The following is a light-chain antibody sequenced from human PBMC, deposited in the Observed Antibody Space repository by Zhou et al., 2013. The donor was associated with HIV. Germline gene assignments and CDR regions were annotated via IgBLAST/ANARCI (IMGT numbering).Light chain of an antibody. CDR1: QSVSSSN. CDR3: QQYGSSPLT. J-gene: IGKJ3*01. CDR2: GAS. Sequence: EIVLTQSPGTLSLSPGERATLSCRASQSVSSSNKLAWYQQKAGQAPRLLIYGASSRATGIPDRFSGRGSGTDFTLTISRLEPEDFAVYYCQQYGSSPLTFGPGTKVDVK. V-gene: IGKV3-20*01.